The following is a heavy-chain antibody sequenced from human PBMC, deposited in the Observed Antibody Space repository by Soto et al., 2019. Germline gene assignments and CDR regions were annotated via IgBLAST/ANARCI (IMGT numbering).Heavy chain of an antibody. CDR3: AKSLFGGPDI. D-gene: IGHD2-15*01. CDR1: RFTFSTYA. J-gene: IGHJ3*02. CDR2: ISGGGGDT. V-gene: IGHV3-23*01. Sequence: GGSLRLSCAASRFTFSTYAMSWVRQAPGKGLEWVSGISGGGGDTSYADSVRGRFTCSRDHSKNTLYLQMNSLRAEDTALYYCAKSLFGGPDIWGQGTMVTVSS.